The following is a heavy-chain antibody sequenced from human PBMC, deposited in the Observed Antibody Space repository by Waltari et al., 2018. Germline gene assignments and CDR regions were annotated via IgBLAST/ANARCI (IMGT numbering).Heavy chain of an antibody. CDR3: ARDGYYYGSGDYFDY. V-gene: IGHV3-33*01. CDR2: IWYDGSNK. D-gene: IGHD3-10*01. CDR1: GFTFSSYG. Sequence: QVQLVESGGGVVQPGRSLRLSCAASGFTFSSYGMHWVRQAPGKGLEWVAVIWYDGSNKYYADSVKGRFTISRDNSKNTLYLQMNSLRAEDTAVYYCARDGYYYGSGDYFDYWGQGTLVTVSS. J-gene: IGHJ4*02.